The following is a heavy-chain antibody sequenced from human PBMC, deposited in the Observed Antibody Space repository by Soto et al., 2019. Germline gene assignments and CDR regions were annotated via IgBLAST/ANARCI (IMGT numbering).Heavy chain of an antibody. CDR3: ARSKLGVGGAFVI. CDR1: GFTFSDYY. V-gene: IGHV3-11*01. J-gene: IGHJ3*02. CDR2: ISNSGGTL. D-gene: IGHD7-27*01. Sequence: QVQLVESGGGLVKPGGSLRLSCAASGFTFSDYYMSWIRQATGKGLEWVSYISNSGGTLYYADSVKGRFTISRDNAKNSLSWKVNSLRAEDTAVYYCARSKLGVGGAFVIWGQGTMVTVSS.